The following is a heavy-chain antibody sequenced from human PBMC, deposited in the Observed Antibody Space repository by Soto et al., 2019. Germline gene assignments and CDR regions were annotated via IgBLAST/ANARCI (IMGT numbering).Heavy chain of an antibody. V-gene: IGHV3-64*01. CDR1: GFTFSSYA. CDR3: ARDCSSTSCYDI. Sequence: ESGGGLVQPGGSLRLSCAASGFTFSSYAMHWVRQAPGKGLEYVSAISSNGGSTYYANSVKGRFTISRDNSKNTLYLQMGSLRAEDMAVYYCARDCSSTSCYDIWGQGTMVTVSS. D-gene: IGHD2-2*01. CDR2: ISSNGGST. J-gene: IGHJ3*02.